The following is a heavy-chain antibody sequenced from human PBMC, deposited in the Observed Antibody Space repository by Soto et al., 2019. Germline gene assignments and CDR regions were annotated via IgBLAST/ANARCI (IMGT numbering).Heavy chain of an antibody. J-gene: IGHJ6*02. CDR2: ISYDGSNK. D-gene: IGHD4-17*01. Sequence: QVQLVESGGGVVQPGRSLRLSCAASGFTFSSYGMHWVRQAPGKGLEWVAVISYDGSNKYYADSVKGRFTISRDNSKNTLYLQMNSLRAEDSAVYYCAKAGLNYGAPPTLMDVWGQGTTVTVSS. CDR3: AKAGLNYGAPPTLMDV. V-gene: IGHV3-30*18. CDR1: GFTFSSYG.